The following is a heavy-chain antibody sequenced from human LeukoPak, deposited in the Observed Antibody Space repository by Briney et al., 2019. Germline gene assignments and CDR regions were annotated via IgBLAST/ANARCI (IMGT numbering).Heavy chain of an antibody. V-gene: IGHV3-30*03. CDR2: ISYDGSSK. CDR3: ARVPQRYCSGGSCSLGYYGMDV. Sequence: GRSLRLSCAASGFTFSTYGMHWVRQAPGKGLEWVAVISYDGSSKYYADSVKGRFTISRDNSKNTLYLQMNSLRAEDTAVYYCARVPQRYCSGGSCSLGYYGMDVWGKGTTVTVSS. D-gene: IGHD2-15*01. J-gene: IGHJ6*04. CDR1: GFTFSTYG.